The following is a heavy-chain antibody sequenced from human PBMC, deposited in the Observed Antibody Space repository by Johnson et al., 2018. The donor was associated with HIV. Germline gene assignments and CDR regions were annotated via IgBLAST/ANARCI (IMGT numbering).Heavy chain of an antibody. Sequence: VQLVESGGGLVQPGGSLRLSCAASGFTFDEYAMHWVRQGPGKGLEWVAGIDWKGFTIGYVESVKGRFAVYRDDATNSLYLQMDSLRTEDTALYYCAKDQNYGSYLLSFDVWGQGTVVTVSS. V-gene: IGHV3-9*01. CDR1: GFTFDEYA. CDR2: IDWKGFTI. J-gene: IGHJ3*01. D-gene: IGHD3-10*01. CDR3: AKDQNYGSYLLSFDV.